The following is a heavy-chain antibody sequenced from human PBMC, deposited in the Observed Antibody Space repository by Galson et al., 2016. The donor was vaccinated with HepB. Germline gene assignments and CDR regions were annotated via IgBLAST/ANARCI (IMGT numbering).Heavy chain of an antibody. J-gene: IGHJ4*02. D-gene: IGHD2-21*02. Sequence: LSLTCTVSGGSISSYYWSWIRQPPGKGLEWIGYIYYSGSTNCNPSLKSRVTISVDTSKNQFSLKLSSVTAADTAMYYCARDLSYCGGDCYSGGFFDYWGQGTLVTVSS. CDR1: GGSISSYY. CDR3: ARDLSYCGGDCYSGGFFDY. CDR2: IYYSGST. V-gene: IGHV4-59*01.